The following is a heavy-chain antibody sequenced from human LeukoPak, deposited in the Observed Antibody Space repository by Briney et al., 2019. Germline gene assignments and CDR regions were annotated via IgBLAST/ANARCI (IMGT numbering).Heavy chain of an antibody. CDR3: ARSDTSNYYVDY. J-gene: IGHJ4*02. D-gene: IGHD3-9*01. CDR2: IYSSGST. Sequence: SETLSLTCTVSGGSISSGGYYWSWIRQYPGKGLEWIGYIYSSGSTYYNPSLKSRVTISVDPSKDQFSLKLSSVTAADTAVYYCARSDTSNYYVDYWGKGTLITVSS. CDR1: GGSISSGGYY. V-gene: IGHV4-31*03.